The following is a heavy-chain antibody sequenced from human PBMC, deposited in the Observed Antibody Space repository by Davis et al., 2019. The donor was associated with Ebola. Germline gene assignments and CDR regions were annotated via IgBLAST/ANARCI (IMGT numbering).Heavy chain of an antibody. J-gene: IGHJ6*02. CDR3: ARERGSWYYYGMDV. D-gene: IGHD6-13*01. CDR1: GFAFSTYA. V-gene: IGHV3-74*01. CDR2: INSDGSST. Sequence: GESLKISCAASGFAFSTYAMNWVRQAPGKGLVWVSRINSDGSSTSYADSVKGRFTISRDNAKNTLYLQMNSLRAEDTAVYYCARERGSWYYYGMDVWGQGTTVTVSS.